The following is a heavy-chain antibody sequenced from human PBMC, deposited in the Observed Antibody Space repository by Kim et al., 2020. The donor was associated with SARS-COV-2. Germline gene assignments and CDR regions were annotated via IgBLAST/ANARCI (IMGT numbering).Heavy chain of an antibody. D-gene: IGHD6-19*01. J-gene: IGHJ5*02. CDR3: ARDEQWLVRRGNWFDP. V-gene: IGHV1-18*01. Sequence: KLQGRVTMTTDTSTSTAYMELRSLRSDDTAVYYCARDEQWLVRRGNWFDPWGQGTLVTVSS.